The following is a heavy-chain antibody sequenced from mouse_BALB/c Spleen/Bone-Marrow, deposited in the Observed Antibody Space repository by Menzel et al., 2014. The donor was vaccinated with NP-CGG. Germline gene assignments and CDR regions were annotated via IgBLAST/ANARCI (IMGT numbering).Heavy chain of an antibody. CDR1: GYTFTDYV. CDR3: ARWDYSNLDLLMDY. V-gene: IGHV1-14*01. J-gene: IGHJ4*01. D-gene: IGHD2-5*01. Sequence: VQLQQSGPELAKPGASVKMSCKASGYTFTDYVMNWVKQRPGQGLEWIGYIIPYNGGTKYNEKFKGKATLTSDKSSNTAYMELSSLTSEDSSVYYCARWDYSNLDLLMDYWGQGTSVTVSS. CDR2: IIPYNGGT.